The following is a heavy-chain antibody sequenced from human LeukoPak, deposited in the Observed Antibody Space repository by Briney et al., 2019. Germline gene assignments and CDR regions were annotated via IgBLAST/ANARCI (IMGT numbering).Heavy chain of an antibody. V-gene: IGHV1-8*01. J-gene: IGHJ4*02. D-gene: IGHD3-16*01. CDR2: VNTATGNT. Sequence: ASVKVPCKTSGSSFTIYDINWLQQAPGQGPEWMGWVNTATGNTGYAQKFQGRVSMTRDTSRTTAYMELRSLTSEDTAVYFCARVWGPTPIHYFDYWGQGSLVTVSP. CDR3: ARVWGPTPIHYFDY. CDR1: GSSFTIYD.